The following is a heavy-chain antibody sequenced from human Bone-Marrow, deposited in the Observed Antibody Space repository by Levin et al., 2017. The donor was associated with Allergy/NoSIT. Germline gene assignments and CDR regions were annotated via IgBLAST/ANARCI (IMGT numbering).Heavy chain of an antibody. CDR3: ARDAATGTTSGWLDP. D-gene: IGHD1-1*01. V-gene: IGHV3-30-3*01. J-gene: IGHJ5*02. CDR2: ISYDGTYK. CDR1: GFTFRIHA. Sequence: GGSLRLSCAASGFTFRIHAMHWVRQAPGRGLEWVAVISYDGTYKFYAESVKGRFTTSRDNSDNTLYLEMNSLTVEDTALYYCARDAATGTTSGWLDPWGQGTLVTVSS.